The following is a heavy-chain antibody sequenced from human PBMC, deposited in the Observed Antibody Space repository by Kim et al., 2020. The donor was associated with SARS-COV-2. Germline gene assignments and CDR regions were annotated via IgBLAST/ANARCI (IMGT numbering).Heavy chain of an antibody. J-gene: IGHJ4*02. Sequence: SPFDNPPLKRRVAISLDPSKNQFSLNLRSVTAADTAVYYCARRDLGLTFDYWGQGTLVTVSS. CDR3: ARRDLGLTFDY. D-gene: IGHD3-9*01. CDR2: SP. V-gene: IGHV4-39*01.